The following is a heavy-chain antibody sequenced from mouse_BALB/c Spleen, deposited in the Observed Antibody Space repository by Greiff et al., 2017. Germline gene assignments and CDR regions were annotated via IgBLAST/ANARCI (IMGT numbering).Heavy chain of an antibody. CDR1: GYSITSDYA. V-gene: IGHV3-2*02. CDR3: ARTFGVTYYYAMDY. CDR2: ISYSGST. J-gene: IGHJ4*01. Sequence: DVKLQESGPGLVKPSQSLSLTCTVTGYSITSDYAWNWIRQFPGNKLEWMGYISYSGSTSYNPSLKSRISITRDTSKNQFFLQLNSVTTEDTATYYCARTFGVTYYYAMDYWGQGTSVTVSS. D-gene: IGHD2-1*01.